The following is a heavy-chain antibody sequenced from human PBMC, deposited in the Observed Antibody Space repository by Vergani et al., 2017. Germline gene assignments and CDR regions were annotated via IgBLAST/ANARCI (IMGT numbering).Heavy chain of an antibody. CDR3: ARGRGMENYYGSGSYRFNWFDP. V-gene: IGHV1-18*04. J-gene: IGHJ5*02. D-gene: IGHD3-10*01. CDR2: ISAYNGNT. Sequence: QVQLVQSGAEVKKPGASVKVSCKASGYTFTSYGISWVRQAPGQGLEWMGWISAYNGNTNYAQKLQGRVTMTTDTSTSTAYMELSSLRSEDTAVYYCARGRGMENYYGSGSYRFNWFDPWGQGTLVTVSS. CDR1: GYTFTSYG.